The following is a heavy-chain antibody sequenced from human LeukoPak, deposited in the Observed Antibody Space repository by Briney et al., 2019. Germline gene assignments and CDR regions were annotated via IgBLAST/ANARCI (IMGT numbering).Heavy chain of an antibody. V-gene: IGHV3-11*03. D-gene: IGHD6-13*01. CDR1: GFSFSDYY. CDR2: ISGSSSYT. CDR3: ARTLVAAPGSKGGP. Sequence: GGSLRLSCAASGFSFSDYYMSWIRQAPGKGLEWVSYISGSSSYTDYADSVKGRFTISRDNAKNSLYLQMNSLRAEDTAVYYCARTLVAAPGSKGGPWGQGTLVTVSS. J-gene: IGHJ5*02.